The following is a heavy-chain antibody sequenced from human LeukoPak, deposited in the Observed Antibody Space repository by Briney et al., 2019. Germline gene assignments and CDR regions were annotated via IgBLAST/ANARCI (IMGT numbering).Heavy chain of an antibody. CDR2: IEQDGSEK. D-gene: IGHD2-15*01. J-gene: IGHJ3*02. V-gene: IGHV3-7*01. Sequence: GGSLRLSCAASGFTFSRYWMSWVREAPGKGLEWVDNIEQDGSEKYYVDSVKGRFTISRDNAKNSLYLQMNSLRAEGTAVYYCAREFCSGANCYPMGAFDMWGQGTMVTVSS. CDR1: GFTFSRYW. CDR3: AREFCSGANCYPMGAFDM.